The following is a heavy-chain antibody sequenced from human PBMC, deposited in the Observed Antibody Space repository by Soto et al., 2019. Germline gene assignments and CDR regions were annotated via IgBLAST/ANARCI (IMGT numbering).Heavy chain of an antibody. Sequence: GGSLRLSCAASGFTFNNYAMSWVRQAPGKGPEWVAAVRGGGAGTYHADSVRGRFTSSRDNSKNILYLQMNSLRAEDTAMYYCARDQRGAFDDLGHGTLVIVS. D-gene: IGHD1-26*01. CDR1: GFTFNNYA. CDR3: ARDQRGAFDD. CDR2: VRGGGAGT. V-gene: IGHV3-23*01. J-gene: IGHJ4*01.